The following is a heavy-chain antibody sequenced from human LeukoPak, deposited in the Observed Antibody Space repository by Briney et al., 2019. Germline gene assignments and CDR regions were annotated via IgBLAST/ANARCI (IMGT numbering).Heavy chain of an antibody. CDR1: GYSISSGYY. CDR3: ARLVVVVTPDDAFDI. CDR2: IYHSGST. J-gene: IGHJ3*02. D-gene: IGHD2-21*02. V-gene: IGHV4-38-2*02. Sequence: KPSETLSLTCTVSGYSISSGYYWGWIRQPPGKGLEWIGSIYHSGSTYYNPSLKSRVTISVDTSKNQFSLKLSSVTAADTAVYYCARLVVVVTPDDAFDIWGQGTMVTVSS.